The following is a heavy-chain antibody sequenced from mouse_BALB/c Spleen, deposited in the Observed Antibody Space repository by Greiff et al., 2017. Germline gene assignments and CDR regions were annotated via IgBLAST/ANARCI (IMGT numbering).Heavy chain of an antibody. Sequence: VQLQQSGAELVKPGASVKLSCTASGFNIKDTYMHWVKQRPEQGLDWIGRIDPANGNTKYDPKFQGKATITADTSSNTAYLQLSSLTSEDTAVYYGARRMITTDRYAMDYWGQGTSVTVSS. D-gene: IGHD2-4*01. CDR1: GFNIKDTY. V-gene: IGHV14-3*02. CDR2: IDPANGNT. J-gene: IGHJ4*01. CDR3: ARRMITTDRYAMDY.